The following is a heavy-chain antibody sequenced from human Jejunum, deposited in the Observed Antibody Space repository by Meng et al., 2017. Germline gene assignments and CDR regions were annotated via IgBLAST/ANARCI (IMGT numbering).Heavy chain of an antibody. Sequence: QVQLQESGPGLVEPSGILSLTCAVSGASISSVYWWSWVRQPPGKGLEWIGEIHHGGDTNYNPSLKSRVTISVDKSNNQYSLRLTSVTAADTAMYYCARNGAYSADHWGQGTLVTVSS. CDR2: IHHGGDT. V-gene: IGHV4-4*02. CDR3: ARNGAYSADH. CDR1: GASISSVYW. J-gene: IGHJ4*02. D-gene: IGHD2-15*01.